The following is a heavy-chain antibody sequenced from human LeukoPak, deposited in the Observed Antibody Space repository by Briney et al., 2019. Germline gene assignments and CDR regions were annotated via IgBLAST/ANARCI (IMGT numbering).Heavy chain of an antibody. CDR3: ARGENGAAFDI. J-gene: IGHJ3*02. CDR2: IYHSGST. V-gene: IGHV4-59*12. Sequence: SETLSLTCTVSGGSISSYYWSWIRQPPGKGLEWIGYIYHSGSTYYNPSLKSRVTISIDRSKNQFSLKLSSVTAADTAVYYCARGENGAAFDIWGQGTMVTVSS. CDR1: GGSISSYY. D-gene: IGHD2-8*01.